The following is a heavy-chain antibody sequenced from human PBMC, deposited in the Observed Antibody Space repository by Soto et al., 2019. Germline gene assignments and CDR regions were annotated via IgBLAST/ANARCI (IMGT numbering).Heavy chain of an antibody. D-gene: IGHD3-22*01. V-gene: IGHV3-33*01. Sequence: QVQLVESGGGVVQPGRSLRLSCAASGFTFSSYGMHWVRQAPGKGLEWVAVIWYDGRNKYYADSVKGRFTISRDNSKNTLYLQMNSLRAEDTAVYYCARAPYYYDSSGYYSYGMDVWGQGTTVTVSS. J-gene: IGHJ6*02. CDR1: GFTFSSYG. CDR3: ARAPYYYDSSGYYSYGMDV. CDR2: IWYDGRNK.